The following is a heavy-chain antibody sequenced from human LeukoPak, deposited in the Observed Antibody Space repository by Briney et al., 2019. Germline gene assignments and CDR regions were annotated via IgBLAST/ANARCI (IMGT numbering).Heavy chain of an antibody. CDR2: IAGFGTAT. J-gene: IGHJ4*02. V-gene: IGHV3-23*01. Sequence: PGGSLRLSCAVSGFPFNSYAMSWVRQAPGKGLEWVSSIAGFGTATYYADSVKGRFTISRDNSKSTLYLQMNSLRAEDTAVYYCARDYGGNLDYWGQGTLVTVSS. CDR3: ARDYGGNLDY. CDR1: GFPFNSYA. D-gene: IGHD4-23*01.